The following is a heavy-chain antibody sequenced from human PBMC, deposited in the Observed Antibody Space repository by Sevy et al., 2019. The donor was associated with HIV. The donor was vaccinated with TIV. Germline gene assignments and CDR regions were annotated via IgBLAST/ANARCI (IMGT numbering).Heavy chain of an antibody. J-gene: IGHJ6*02. Sequence: SETLSLTCSISGGSVSSANDYWTWIRQPPGKGLEWIGNIFYFGSTNYSPSLKSRVSITLDISKMQFSLKQTSVTAANNAVYFSARHQYYYSPTGFYAMDVWGPETTLFVSS. V-gene: IGHV4-61*01. D-gene: IGHD3-9*01. CDR1: GGSVSSANDY. CDR3: ARHQYYYSPTGFYAMDV. CDR2: IFYFGST.